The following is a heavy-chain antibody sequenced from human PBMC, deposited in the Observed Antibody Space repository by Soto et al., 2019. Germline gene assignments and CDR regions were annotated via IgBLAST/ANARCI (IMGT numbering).Heavy chain of an antibody. CDR2: ISAYNGNT. J-gene: IGHJ4*02. CDR1: GFIFTNFF. Sequence: GASVKVSCKASGFIFTNFFMHWVRQAPGQGLEWMGWISAYNGNTNYAQKVQGRVTMTTDTSTSTAYMELRSLRSDDTAVYYCARDSPPVDYWGQGTLVTVSS. CDR3: ARDSPPVDY. V-gene: IGHV1-18*01.